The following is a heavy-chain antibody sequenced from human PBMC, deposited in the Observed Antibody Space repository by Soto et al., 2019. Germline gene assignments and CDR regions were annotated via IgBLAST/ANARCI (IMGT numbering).Heavy chain of an antibody. D-gene: IGHD2-2*01. Sequence: ASVKVSCKASGGTFSSYTISWVRQAPGQGLEWMGRIIPILGIANYAQKFQGRVTITADKSTGTAYMELSSLRSEDTAVYYCARDPWGVVPAAGDAFDIWGQGTMVTVSS. V-gene: IGHV1-69*04. J-gene: IGHJ3*02. CDR2: IIPILGIA. CDR1: GGTFSSYT. CDR3: ARDPWGVVPAAGDAFDI.